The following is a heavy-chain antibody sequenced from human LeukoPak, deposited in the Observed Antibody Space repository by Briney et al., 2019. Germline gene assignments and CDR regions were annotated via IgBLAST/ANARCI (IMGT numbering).Heavy chain of an antibody. CDR2: IKSDGTST. Sequence: GGSLRLSCAASGFTFTTYWMHWGRQAPGKGLVWVSRIKSDGTSTSYADSVKGRFTISRDNAKNTLYLQMNSLRAEDTAVYYCARAQVSSTWSLGFWGQGILVTVSS. CDR1: GFTFTTYW. V-gene: IGHV3-74*01. J-gene: IGHJ4*02. D-gene: IGHD6-13*01. CDR3: ARAQVSSTWSLGF.